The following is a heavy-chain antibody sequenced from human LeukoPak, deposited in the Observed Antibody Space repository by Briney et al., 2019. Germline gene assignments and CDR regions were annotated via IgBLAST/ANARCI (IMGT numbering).Heavy chain of an antibody. CDR3: ARDYDPYAFDI. CDR2: IYYSGST. CDR1: GGSIISGGYY. D-gene: IGHD3-16*01. V-gene: IGHV4-31*03. Sequence: SETLSLTCTVSGGSIISGGYYWSWIRQHPGKGLEWIGYIYYSGSTYYNPSLKSRVTISVDTSKNQFSLKLSSVTAADTAVYYCARDYDPYAFDIWGQGTMVTVSS. J-gene: IGHJ3*02.